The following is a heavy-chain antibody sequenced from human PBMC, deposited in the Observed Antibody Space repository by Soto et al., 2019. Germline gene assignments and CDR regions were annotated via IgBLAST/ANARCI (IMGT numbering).Heavy chain of an antibody. V-gene: IGHV1-3*01. CDR3: ARGPVRNWFDP. J-gene: IGHJ5*02. D-gene: IGHD2-2*01. CDR2: INAGNGNT. Sequence: ASVKVSCKASGYTFTSYAMHWVRQAPGQRLEWMGWINAGNGNTKYSQKFQGRVTVTRDTSASTAYMELSSLRSEDTAVYYCARGPVRNWFDPWGQGTLVTVSS. CDR1: GYTFTSYA.